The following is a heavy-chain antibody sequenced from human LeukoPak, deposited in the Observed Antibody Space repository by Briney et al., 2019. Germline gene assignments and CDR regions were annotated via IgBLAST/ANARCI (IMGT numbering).Heavy chain of an antibody. J-gene: IGHJ4*02. CDR2: IWYDGSNK. V-gene: IGHV3-33*01. CDR1: GFTFSSYG. D-gene: IGHD6-19*01. Sequence: GRSLRLSCAASGFTFSSYGMHWVRQAPGKGLEWVAVIWYDGSNKYYADSVKGRFTISRDNSKNTLYLQMNSLRAEDTAVYYCAREQWLALENSGFDYWGQGTLVTVSS. CDR3: AREQWLALENSGFDY.